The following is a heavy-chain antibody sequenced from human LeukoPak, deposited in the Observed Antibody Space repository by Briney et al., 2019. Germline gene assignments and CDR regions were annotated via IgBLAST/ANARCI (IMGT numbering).Heavy chain of an antibody. Sequence: KPSETLSLTCTVSGGSISSYYWSWIRQPPGKGLEWIGYIYYSGSTNYNPSLKSRVTISVDTSKNQFSLKLSSVTAADTAAYYCARQGQYYYDSSGYYYFDYWGQGTLVTVSS. CDR1: GGSISSYY. D-gene: IGHD3-22*01. CDR3: ARQGQYYYDSSGYYYFDY. CDR2: IYYSGST. J-gene: IGHJ4*02. V-gene: IGHV4-59*08.